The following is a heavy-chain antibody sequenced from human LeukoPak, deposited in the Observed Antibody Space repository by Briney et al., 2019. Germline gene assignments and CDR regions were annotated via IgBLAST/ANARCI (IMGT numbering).Heavy chain of an antibody. V-gene: IGHV5-10-1*04. CDR1: GYSFTSYW. CDR3: ARRQGCSSTSCPPDS. D-gene: IGHD2-2*01. Sequence: PGESLKISCKGSGYSFTSYWISWVRQMPGKGLEWMGRIDPSDSYTNYSPSFQGQVTMSADKSINTAYLQWSSLKASDTAMYYCARRQGCSSTSCPPDSWGQGTLVTVSS. J-gene: IGHJ4*02. CDR2: IDPSDSYT.